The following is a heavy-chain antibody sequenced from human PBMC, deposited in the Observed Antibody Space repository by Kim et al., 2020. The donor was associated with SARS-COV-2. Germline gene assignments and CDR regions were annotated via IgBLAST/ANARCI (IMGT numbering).Heavy chain of an antibody. CDR3: AKDRSTHRRGPFDF. V-gene: IGHV3-23*01. D-gene: IGHD3-16*01. CDR2: ISGSGDSS. Sequence: GGSLRLSCAASGFSFSYNAMSWVRQAPGKGLEWVAGISGSGDSSFYADSVQGRSTTFRDNSKHTLSLEMNSMRAEDTAVYYCAKDRSTHRRGPFDFWGQG. J-gene: IGHJ4*02. CDR1: GFSFSYNA.